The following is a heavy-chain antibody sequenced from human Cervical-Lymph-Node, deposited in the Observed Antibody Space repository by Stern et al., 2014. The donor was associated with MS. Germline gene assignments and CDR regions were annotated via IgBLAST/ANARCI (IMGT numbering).Heavy chain of an antibody. CDR3: ATHLTGYFDY. CDR2: IYYSGST. CDR1: GGSISSSSYY. V-gene: IGHV4-39*01. D-gene: IGHD1-14*01. J-gene: IGHJ4*02. Sequence: QVQLQESGPGLVKPSETLSLTCTVSGGSISSSSYYWGWIRQPPGKGLEWIGSIYYSGSTYYNPSLKSRVTLSVDTSKNQFSLKLSSVTAADTAVYYCATHLTGYFDYWGQGTLVTVSS.